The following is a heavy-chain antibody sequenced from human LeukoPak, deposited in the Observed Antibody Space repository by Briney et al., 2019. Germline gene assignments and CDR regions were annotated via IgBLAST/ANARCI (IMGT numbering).Heavy chain of an antibody. V-gene: IGHV3-23*01. D-gene: IGHD2-15*01. J-gene: IGHJ6*02. Sequence: GGSLRLSCAASGFTFSSYAMSWVRQAPGKGLEWVSAISGSGGSTYYADSVKGRFTISRHNSKNTLYLQMNSLRAEDTAVYYCARDSLASYYYYGMDVWGQGTTVTVSS. CDR2: ISGSGGST. CDR3: ARDSLASYYYYGMDV. CDR1: GFTFSSYA.